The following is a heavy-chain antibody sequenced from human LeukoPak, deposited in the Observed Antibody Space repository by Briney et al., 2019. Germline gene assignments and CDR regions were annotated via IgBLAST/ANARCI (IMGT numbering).Heavy chain of an antibody. CDR2: IYSSGST. D-gene: IGHD3-3*02. CDR1: GGSISSYY. Sequence: SETLSLTCTVSGGSISSYYWSWIRRPAGKGLEWIGRIYSSGSTNYNPSLNSRVTISVDTSKNQFSLKLRSVTAADTAVYYCASIFGYARWYFDLWGRGTLVTVSS. J-gene: IGHJ2*01. CDR3: ASIFGYARWYFDL. V-gene: IGHV4-4*07.